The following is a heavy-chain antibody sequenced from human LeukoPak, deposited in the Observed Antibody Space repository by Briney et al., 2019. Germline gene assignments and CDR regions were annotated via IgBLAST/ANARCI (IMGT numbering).Heavy chain of an antibody. CDR3: ARDRGGSYSAIDY. J-gene: IGHJ4*02. CDR2: ISSSSSTI. D-gene: IGHD1-26*01. CDR1: GFTFSSYS. Sequence: GGSLRLSCAASGFTFSSYSINWVRQAPGKGLEWVSFISSSSSTIYYTDSVKGRFTISRDNAKNSLYLQMNSLRAEDTAVYYCARDRGGSYSAIDYWGQGTLVTVSS. V-gene: IGHV3-48*04.